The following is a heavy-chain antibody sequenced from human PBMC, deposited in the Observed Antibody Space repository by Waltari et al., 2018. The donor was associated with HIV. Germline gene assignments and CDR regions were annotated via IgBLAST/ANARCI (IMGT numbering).Heavy chain of an antibody. Sequence: EVQLLESGGDLQQPGGTLRHSCAASGFIFSSYAMSWVRQAPGMGREWVSSSNGCTTGTFDAYSVKRRFTISRDSSKNTLYLQMNSLRAEDTAVYYCAKDRSYDSSGYFDYWGEGTLVTVSS. CDR3: AKDRSYDSSGYFDY. CDR1: GFIFSSYA. D-gene: IGHD3-22*01. J-gene: IGHJ4*02. V-gene: IGHV3-23*01. CDR2: SNGCTTGT.